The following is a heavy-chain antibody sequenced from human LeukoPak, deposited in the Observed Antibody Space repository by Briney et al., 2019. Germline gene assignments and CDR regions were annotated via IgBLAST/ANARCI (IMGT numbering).Heavy chain of an antibody. CDR2: IYTSGST. CDR3: ARGPYYYDSSGYYSRADY. V-gene: IGHV4-4*07. Sequence: SETLSLTCTVSGGSISSYYWSWIRQPAGKGLEWIGRIYTSGSTNYNPSLKSRVTMSVDTSKNQFSLKLSSVTAADTAVYYCARGPYYYDSSGYYSRADYWGQGTLVTVSS. J-gene: IGHJ4*02. D-gene: IGHD3-22*01. CDR1: GGSISSYY.